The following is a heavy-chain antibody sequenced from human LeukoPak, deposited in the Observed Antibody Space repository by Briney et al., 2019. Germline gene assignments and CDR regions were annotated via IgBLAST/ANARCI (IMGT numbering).Heavy chain of an antibody. CDR1: GFTFSSYS. J-gene: IGHJ4*02. D-gene: IGHD3-9*01. CDR3: ARERIILNDWLLWTVDY. V-gene: IGHV3-21*01. Sequence: GGSLRLSCAASGFTFSSYSMNWVRQAPGKGLEWVSSISSSSSYSSYTYYADSVKGRFTISRDNSKNTLYLQMNSLRAEDTAVYYCARERIILNDWLLWTVDYWGQGTLVTVSS. CDR2: ISSSSSYSSYT.